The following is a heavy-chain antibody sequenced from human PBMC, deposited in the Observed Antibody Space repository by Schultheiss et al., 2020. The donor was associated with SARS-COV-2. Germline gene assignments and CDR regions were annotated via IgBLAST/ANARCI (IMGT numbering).Heavy chain of an antibody. V-gene: IGHV3-30*03. CDR1: GFTFSSYG. CDR2: ISYDGSNK. CDR3: ARDLRPDY. J-gene: IGHJ4*02. Sequence: GGSLRLSCAASGFTFSSYGMHWVRQAPGKGPEWVAVISYDGSNKYYADSVKGRFTISRDNSKNTLYLQMNSLRAEDTAVYYCARDLRPDYWGQGTLVTVSS.